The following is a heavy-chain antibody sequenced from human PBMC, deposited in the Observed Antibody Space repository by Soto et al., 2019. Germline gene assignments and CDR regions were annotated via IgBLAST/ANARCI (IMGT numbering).Heavy chain of an antibody. J-gene: IGHJ6*02. V-gene: IGHV1-69*02. D-gene: IGHD3-16*01. CDR2: IIPILGIA. CDR3: ARGTYDYTYPHYYGMDV. CDR1: GGTFSSYT. Sequence: GASVKVSCKASGGTFSSYTISWVRQAPGQGLEWMGRIIPILGIANYAQKFQGRVTITADKSTSTAHMELSSLRSEDTAVYYCARGTYDYTYPHYYGMDVWGQGTTVTVSS.